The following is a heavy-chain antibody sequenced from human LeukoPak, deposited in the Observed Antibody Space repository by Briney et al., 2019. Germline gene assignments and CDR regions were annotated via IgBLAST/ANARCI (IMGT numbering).Heavy chain of an antibody. CDR1: GYTFTGHY. CDR3: ARVAYCTKGVCLNFDF. Sequence: ASVKVSCKASGYTFTGHYMHWVRQAPGQGLEWMGWINPNSGGTKYAQKFQGRVTVTRDTSTSTAYMELSGLRADDTAAYYCARVAYCTKGVCLNFDFWGQGTLVTVSS. CDR2: INPNSGGT. D-gene: IGHD2-8*01. V-gene: IGHV1-2*02. J-gene: IGHJ4*02.